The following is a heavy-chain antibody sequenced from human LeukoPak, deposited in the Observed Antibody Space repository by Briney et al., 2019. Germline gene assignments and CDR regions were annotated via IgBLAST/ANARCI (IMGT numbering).Heavy chain of an antibody. D-gene: IGHD6-13*01. CDR3: ARHGHSGYSSSTYGSDY. J-gene: IGHJ4*02. V-gene: IGHV5-51*01. Sequence: GESLKISCKGSGYSFTSYWIGWVRQMPGKGLEWMGIIYPGDSDTRYSPSFQGHVTISADKSISTAYLQWSSLKASDTAMYYCARHGHSGYSSSTYGSDYWGQGTLVTVSS. CDR2: IYPGDSDT. CDR1: GYSFTSYW.